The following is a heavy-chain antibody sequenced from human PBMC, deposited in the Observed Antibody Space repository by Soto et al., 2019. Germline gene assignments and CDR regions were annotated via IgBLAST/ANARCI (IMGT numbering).Heavy chain of an antibody. J-gene: IGHJ2*01. CDR2: IYWDDDK. Sequence: QITLKESGPTLVKPTQTITLTCTFSGFSLSTSGVGVGWIRQPPGKALDWVALIYWDDDKRYSPSLMSRLTITKDTYKNQVVLTMTNMDPVDTATYYCAHRQRRVDRSGYYWYFDLWGRGTLVTVSS. CDR3: AHRQRRVDRSGYYWYFDL. V-gene: IGHV2-5*02. D-gene: IGHD3-22*01. CDR1: GFSLSTSGVG.